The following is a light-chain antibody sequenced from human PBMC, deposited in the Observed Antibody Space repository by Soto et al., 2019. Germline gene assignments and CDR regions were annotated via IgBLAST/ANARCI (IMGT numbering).Light chain of an antibody. CDR3: LQYNVYPLT. Sequence: DIQMTQSPSTLSASVGDTVTITCRASQNINRWLAWYQQRPGKASNLLIHKASSLEGGVPSRFSGSASGTEFTPTISSLQPDDFAAYFCLQYNVYPLTFGGGTKVQI. J-gene: IGKJ4*01. CDR2: KAS. CDR1: QNINRW. V-gene: IGKV1-5*03.